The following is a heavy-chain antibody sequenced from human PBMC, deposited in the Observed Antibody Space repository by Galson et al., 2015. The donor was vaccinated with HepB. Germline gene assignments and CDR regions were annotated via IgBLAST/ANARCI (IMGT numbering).Heavy chain of an antibody. J-gene: IGHJ3*02. D-gene: IGHD3-10*01. CDR1: GYTLTELS. V-gene: IGHV1-24*01. Sequence: SVKVSCKVSGYTLTELSMHWVRQAPGKGLEWMGGFDPEDGETIYAQKFQGRVTMTEDTSTDTAYMELSSLRSEDTAVYYCATPFSGNRDAFDIWGQGTMVTVSS. CDR3: ATPFSGNRDAFDI. CDR2: FDPEDGET.